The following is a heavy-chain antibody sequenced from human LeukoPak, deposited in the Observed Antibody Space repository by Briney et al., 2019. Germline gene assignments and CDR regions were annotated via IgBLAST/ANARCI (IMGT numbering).Heavy chain of an antibody. J-gene: IGHJ4*02. V-gene: IGHV3-23*01. CDR3: AKDKLEQRPYFFDY. CDR2: ISASGGST. D-gene: IGHD1/OR15-1a*01. CDR1: GFTFSSYG. Sequence: GGSLRLSCAASGFTFSSYGRSWVRQAPGKGLEWVSGISASGGSTYYADSVKGRFTISRDNSKNTLYLQMNSLRAEDTAVYYCAKDKLEQRPYFFDYWGQGTLVTVSS.